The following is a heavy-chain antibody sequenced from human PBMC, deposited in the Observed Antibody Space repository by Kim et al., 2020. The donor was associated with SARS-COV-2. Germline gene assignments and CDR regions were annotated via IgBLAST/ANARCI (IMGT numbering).Heavy chain of an antibody. CDR3: ARDRGSYCTNGVCYKTNLYYFDY. D-gene: IGHD2-8*01. J-gene: IGHJ4*02. Sequence: ASVKVSCKASGYTFTGYYMHWVRQAPGQGLEWMGWINPNSGGTNYAQKFQGRVTMTRDTSISTAYMELSRLRSDDTAVYYCARDRGSYCTNGVCYKTNLYYFDYWGQGTLVTVSS. V-gene: IGHV1-2*02. CDR1: GYTFTGYY. CDR2: INPNSGGT.